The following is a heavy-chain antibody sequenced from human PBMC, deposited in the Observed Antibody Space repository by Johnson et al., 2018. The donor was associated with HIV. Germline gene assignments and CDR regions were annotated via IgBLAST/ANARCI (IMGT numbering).Heavy chain of an antibody. V-gene: IGHV3-30*14. J-gene: IGHJ3*02. CDR1: GFTFSSYA. CDR3: AIDDIRDGKSFDI. CDR2: IYGGGST. Sequence: QVQLVEYGGGVVQPGRSLRLSCAASGFTFSSYAMHWVRQAPGKGLEWVAGIYGGGSTYYSDSVKGRFTISIDSSKNTLYLQMNSLRAEDTAVYHCAIDDIRDGKSFDIWGQGTMVTVSS.